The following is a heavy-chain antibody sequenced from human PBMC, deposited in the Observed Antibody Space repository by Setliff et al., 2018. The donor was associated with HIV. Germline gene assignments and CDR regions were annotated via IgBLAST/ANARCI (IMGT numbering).Heavy chain of an antibody. V-gene: IGHV1-8*02. CDR1: DHTFSSYD. J-gene: IGHJ6*03. CDR2: INPNSGGT. D-gene: IGHD6-19*01. Sequence: AASVKVSCKASDHTFSSYDVTWVRQAPGQGLEWMGWINPNSGGTNYAQKFQGRVIMTRDTSITTAYMELSSLRSDDTAVYYCARGAWYTSGWYSSRYMDVWGKGTTVTVSS. CDR3: ARGAWYTSGWYSSRYMDV.